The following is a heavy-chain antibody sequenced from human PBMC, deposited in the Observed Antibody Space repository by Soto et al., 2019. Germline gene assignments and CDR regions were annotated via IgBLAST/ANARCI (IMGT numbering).Heavy chain of an antibody. Sequence: ASVKVSCKASGFTFTTSAVQWVRQARGQRLEWIGWIVVGSGTTNYAQRFQERVTITRDMSTSTAYMELSSLGSEDTAVYYCADLAYSSAWVWGQGTVVTVSS. CDR1: GFTFTTSA. J-gene: IGHJ4*02. V-gene: IGHV1-58*01. CDR3: ADLAYSSAWV. CDR2: IVVGSGTT. D-gene: IGHD6-19*01.